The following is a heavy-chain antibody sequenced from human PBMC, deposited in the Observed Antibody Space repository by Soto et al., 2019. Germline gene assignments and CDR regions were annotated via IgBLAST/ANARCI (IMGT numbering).Heavy chain of an antibody. D-gene: IGHD1-1*01. V-gene: IGHV3-23*01. J-gene: IGHJ4*02. CDR1: GFTFSSFA. CDR2: INKSGGST. Sequence: GGAPRLSRGAPGFTFSSFAMSWVRQAPGKGLEWVSTINKSGGSTYYADSVKGRFTISRDNSKNMLFLQINGLRAEDTAVYYCAKDPPTTGTTFDYWGRGTLVTVSS. CDR3: AKDPPTTGTTFDY.